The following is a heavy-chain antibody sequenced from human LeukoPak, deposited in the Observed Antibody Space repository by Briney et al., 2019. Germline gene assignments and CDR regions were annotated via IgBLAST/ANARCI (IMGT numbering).Heavy chain of an antibody. CDR1: GYTFSGYY. CDR2: INPNSGGT. CDR3: ARDLSTSSNWELDY. D-gene: IGHD1-1*01. J-gene: IGHJ4*02. Sequence: ASVKVSCKASGYTFSGYYTHWVRQAPGQGLEWMGWINPNSGGTRYAQQFQGRVTMTRDTSIGTVYMELSTLRSDDTAVYYCARDLSTSSNWELDYWGRGTLVTVSS. V-gene: IGHV1-2*02.